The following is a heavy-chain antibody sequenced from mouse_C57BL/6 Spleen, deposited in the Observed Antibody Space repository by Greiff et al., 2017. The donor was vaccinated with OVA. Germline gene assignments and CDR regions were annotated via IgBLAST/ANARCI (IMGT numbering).Heavy chain of an antibody. Sequence: QVTLKVSGPGILQSSQTLSLTCSFSGFSLSTSGMGVSWIRQPPGQGLEWLAHIYWDDDKRYNPSLKSRLTISKDTSRNQVFLKITSVDTADTATYYCARRRGYYYGSDWYCDVWGTGTTVTVSS. V-gene: IGHV8-12*01. CDR3: ARRRGYYYGSDWYCDV. CDR1: GFSLSTSGMG. J-gene: IGHJ1*03. D-gene: IGHD1-1*01. CDR2: IYWDDDK.